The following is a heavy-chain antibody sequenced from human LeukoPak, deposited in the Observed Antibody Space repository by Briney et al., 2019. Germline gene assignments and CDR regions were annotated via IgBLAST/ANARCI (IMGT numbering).Heavy chain of an antibody. V-gene: IGHV3-11*01. D-gene: IGHD3-10*01. CDR2: ISSSDNTI. J-gene: IGHJ4*02. Sequence: GGSLRLSCAASGFTFSDYYMSWIRLAPGKGLEWVSYISSSDNTISYADSVKGRFTISRDNSKNTLYLQMNSLRAEDTAVYYCAKVTYGSGTYGAFDSWGQGTLVTVSS. CDR1: GFTFSDYY. CDR3: AKVTYGSGTYGAFDS.